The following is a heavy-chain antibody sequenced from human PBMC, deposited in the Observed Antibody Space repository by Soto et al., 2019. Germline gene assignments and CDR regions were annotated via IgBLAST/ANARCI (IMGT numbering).Heavy chain of an antibody. CDR3: ARESVDIVVVPAAPQGYYYGMDV. V-gene: IGHV4-31*03. CDR2: IYYSGST. J-gene: IGHJ6*02. D-gene: IGHD2-2*01. CDR1: GGSISSGGYY. Sequence: SETLSLTCTVSGGSISSGGYYWSWIRQHPXKGLEWIGYIYYSGSTYYNPSLKSRVTISVDTSKNQFSLKLSSVTAADTAVYYCARESVDIVVVPAAPQGYYYGMDVWGQGSTVTVSS.